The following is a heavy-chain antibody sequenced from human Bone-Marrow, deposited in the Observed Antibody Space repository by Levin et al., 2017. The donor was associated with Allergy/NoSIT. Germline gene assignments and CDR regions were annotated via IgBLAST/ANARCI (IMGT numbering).Heavy chain of an antibody. D-gene: IGHD6-6*01. J-gene: IGHJ4*02. Sequence: GGSLRLSCAASGFTFSSYAMSWVRQAPGKGLEWVSAISGSGGSTYYADSVKGRFTISRDNSKNTLYLQMNSLRAEDTAVYYCAKPRERAARPAHPSYYFDYWGQGTLVTVSS. CDR2: ISGSGGST. CDR3: AKPRERAARPAHPSYYFDY. CDR1: GFTFSSYA. V-gene: IGHV3-23*01.